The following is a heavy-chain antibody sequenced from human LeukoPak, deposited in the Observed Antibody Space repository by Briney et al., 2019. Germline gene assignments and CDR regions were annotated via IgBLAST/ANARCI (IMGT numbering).Heavy chain of an antibody. J-gene: IGHJ4*02. CDR2: INPNSGGT. Sequence: ASVRVSCKASGYTFTGYDMHWVRQAPGQGLEWMGWINPNSGGTNYAQKFQGRVTMTRDTSISTAYMEPSRLRSDDTAVYYCARDSAVRHFWSGYYGYWGQGTLVTVSS. CDR3: ARDSAVRHFWSGYYGY. CDR1: GYTFTGYD. V-gene: IGHV1-2*02. D-gene: IGHD3-3*02.